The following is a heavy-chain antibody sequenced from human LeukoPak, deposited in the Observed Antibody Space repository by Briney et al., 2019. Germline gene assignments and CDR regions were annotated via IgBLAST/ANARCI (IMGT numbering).Heavy chain of an antibody. CDR1: GGSTSSYY. V-gene: IGHV4-59*01. D-gene: IGHD1-26*01. Sequence: SETLSLTCTVSGGSTSSYYWSWIRQPPGKGLEWIGYIYYSGSTNYNPSLKSRVTISVDTSKNQFSLKLSSVTAADTAVYYCARVRGGSYTEFDYWGQGTLVTVSS. CDR3: ARVRGGSYTEFDY. CDR2: IYYSGST. J-gene: IGHJ4*02.